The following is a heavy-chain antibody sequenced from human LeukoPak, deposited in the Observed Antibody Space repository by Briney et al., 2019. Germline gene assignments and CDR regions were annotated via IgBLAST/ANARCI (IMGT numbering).Heavy chain of an antibody. J-gene: IGHJ4*02. V-gene: IGHV4-61*01. D-gene: IGHD3-22*01. CDR2: IHYSGST. CDR3: AREYDSSGYYYFDY. CDR1: GGSVSSGSYY. Sequence: SETLSLTCSVSGGSVSSGSYYWSWIRQPPGKGLEWIGYIHYSGSTNYNSSLKSRVTISVDTSKNQFSLKLSSVTAADTAVYYCAREYDSSGYYYFDYWGQGTLVTVSS.